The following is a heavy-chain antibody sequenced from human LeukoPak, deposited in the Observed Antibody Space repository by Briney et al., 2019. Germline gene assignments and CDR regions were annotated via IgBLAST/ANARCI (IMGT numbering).Heavy chain of an antibody. D-gene: IGHD5-12*01. V-gene: IGHV3-23*01. J-gene: IGHJ4*02. CDR3: AKGAYDYIEMGYIDY. CDR1: GFRFSNYA. CDR2: IIGSSGDT. Sequence: QTGGSLRLSCATSGFRFSNYAMNWVRQDPGKWLEWVSLIIGSSGDTFYADSVKGRFTISRDNSKNTLILQMNSLRAGDTALYYCAKGAYDYIEMGYIDYWGQGTQVTVSS.